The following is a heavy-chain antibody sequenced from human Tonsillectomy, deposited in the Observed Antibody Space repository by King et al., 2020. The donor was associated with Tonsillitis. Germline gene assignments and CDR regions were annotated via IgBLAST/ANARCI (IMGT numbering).Heavy chain of an antibody. Sequence: QLQESGPGLVKPSETLSLTSTVSGGSVISSSHYLGCIRQPPGKGLEWIGNMYYIGTTYYNPSLKSRVTISVDTSKNQFSLKLSSVTAADTAVYYCVRQTGTTGWFDYWGQGTLVTVSS. CDR2: MYYIGTT. CDR1: GGSVISSSHY. V-gene: IGHV4-39*01. CDR3: VRQTGTTGWFDY. D-gene: IGHD1-1*01. J-gene: IGHJ4*02.